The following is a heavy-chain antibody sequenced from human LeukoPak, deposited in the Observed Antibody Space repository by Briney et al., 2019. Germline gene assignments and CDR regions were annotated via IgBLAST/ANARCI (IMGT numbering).Heavy chain of an antibody. J-gene: IGHJ6*02. D-gene: IGHD2-8*01. Sequence: PGRSLRLSCAASGFTFSSYWMSWVRQAPGKGLEWVANIKQDGSEKYYVDSVKGRFTISKDNAKNSLYLQMNSLRAEDTALYHCARNNAMDVWGQGTTVIVSS. CDR3: ARNNAMDV. CDR1: GFTFSSYW. CDR2: IKQDGSEK. V-gene: IGHV3-7*03.